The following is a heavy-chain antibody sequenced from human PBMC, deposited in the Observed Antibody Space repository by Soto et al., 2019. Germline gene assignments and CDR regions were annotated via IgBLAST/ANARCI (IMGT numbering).Heavy chain of an antibody. V-gene: IGHV4-34*01. D-gene: IGHD3-10*01. CDR3: ARQAMVRGVYLKPAKWFDP. CDR1: GGSFSGYY. CDR2: INHSGST. J-gene: IGHJ5*02. Sequence: SETLSLTCAVYGGSFSGYYWSWIRQPPGKGLEWIGEINHSGSTNYNPSLKSRVTISVDTSKNQFSLKLSSVTAADTAVYYCARQAMVRGVYLKPAKWFDPWGQGTLVTVSS.